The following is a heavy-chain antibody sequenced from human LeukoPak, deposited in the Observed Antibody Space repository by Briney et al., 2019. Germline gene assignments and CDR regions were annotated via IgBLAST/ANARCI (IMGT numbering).Heavy chain of an antibody. D-gene: IGHD2-8*02. CDR3: ARTYWAHDAFDI. CDR2: VYHAGSN. CDR1: GYSVSSDYY. J-gene: IGHJ3*02. V-gene: IGHV4-38-2*01. Sequence: SETLSLTCSVSGYSVSSDYYWGWIRQPPGKGLEWIGTVYHAGSNYNNPSLESRLTISMDTSKNQYSLKLTPVTVADTAVYYCARTYWAHDAFDIWGQGTMVTVSS.